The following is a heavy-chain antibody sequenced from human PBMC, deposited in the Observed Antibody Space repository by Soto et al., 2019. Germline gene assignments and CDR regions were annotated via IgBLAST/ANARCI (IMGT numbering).Heavy chain of an antibody. J-gene: IGHJ6*03. D-gene: IGHD2-21*02. V-gene: IGHV3-72*01. Sequence: PGGSLRLSCDASGSTFSDHYMDWVRQAPGKGLEWVGRTRNKAKSYTTEYAASVKGRFTISRDDSNNSLYLQMNSLKTEDTAVNYCARAVTADSYYYMDVWGKGTTVTVSS. CDR3: ARAVTADSYYYMDV. CDR2: TRNKAKSYTT. CDR1: GSTFSDHY.